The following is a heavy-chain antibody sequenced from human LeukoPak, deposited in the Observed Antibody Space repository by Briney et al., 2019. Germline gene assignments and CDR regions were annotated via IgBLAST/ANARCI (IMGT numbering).Heavy chain of an antibody. Sequence: GGSLRLSCAASGFTFSVYAMHWVRQAPGKGLEYVSAISSNGGSTYYANSVKGRFTISRDNSKNTLYLQMGSLRAEDMAVYYCAREGIDYGDYVFDYWGQGTLVTVSS. D-gene: IGHD4-17*01. J-gene: IGHJ4*02. V-gene: IGHV3-64*01. CDR3: AREGIDYGDYVFDY. CDR1: GFTFSVYA. CDR2: ISSNGGST.